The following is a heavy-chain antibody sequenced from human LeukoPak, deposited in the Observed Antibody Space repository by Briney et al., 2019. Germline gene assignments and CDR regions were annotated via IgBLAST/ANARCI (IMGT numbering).Heavy chain of an antibody. V-gene: IGHV1-24*01. J-gene: IGHJ6*03. CDR1: GYSLDEVG. Sequence: GASVKVSCKVSGYSLDEVGMHWVRQAPGRGLEWTGGFDPESGKTISAQKYQGRVTMTDDMSLDTSYMELTRLTSDDTAVYYCAVADTRLYCGSRSCTSGAYYFMDVWGTGTPVIVSS. CDR3: AVADTRLYCGSRSCTSGAYYFMDV. CDR2: FDPESGKT. D-gene: IGHD6-13*01.